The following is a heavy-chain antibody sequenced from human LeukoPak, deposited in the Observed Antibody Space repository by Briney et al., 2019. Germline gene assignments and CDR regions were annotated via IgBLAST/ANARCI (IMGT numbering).Heavy chain of an antibody. Sequence: ASVKVSCKASGYTFTGYYMHWVRQAPGQGLEWMGWINPNSGGTNYAQKFQGRVTMTRDTSISTAYMELSRLRSDDTAVYYCARALGGSGSYYSNDYWGQGTLVTVSS. V-gene: IGHV1-2*02. CDR1: GYTFTGYY. CDR3: ARALGGSGSYYSNDY. J-gene: IGHJ4*02. CDR2: INPNSGGT. D-gene: IGHD3-10*01.